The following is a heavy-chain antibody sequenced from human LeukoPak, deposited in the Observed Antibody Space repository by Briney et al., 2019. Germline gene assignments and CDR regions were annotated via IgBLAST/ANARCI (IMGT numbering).Heavy chain of an antibody. Sequence: GGSLRLSCEASGFTFGSHAMYWVRQAPGKGLEWVAGIFGSGGSPHYADSVKGRFTLSRDNSRNTVYLQINSLRAEDTAVYYCGKTTVGYSSGQKPAWPVDYWGQGTLVTVSS. CDR2: IFGSGGSP. V-gene: IGHV3-23*01. CDR1: GFTFGSHA. CDR3: GKTTVGYSSGQKPAWPVDY. D-gene: IGHD5-18*01. J-gene: IGHJ4*02.